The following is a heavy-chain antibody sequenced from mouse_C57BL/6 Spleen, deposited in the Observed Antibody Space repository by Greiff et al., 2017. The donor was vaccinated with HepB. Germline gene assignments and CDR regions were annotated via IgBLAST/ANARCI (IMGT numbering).Heavy chain of an antibody. D-gene: IGHD1-1*01. CDR1: GYTFTSYW. V-gene: IGHV1-61*01. CDR3: ARGDYLGFDY. Sequence: VQLQQPGAELVRPGSSVKLSCKASGYTFTSYWMDWVKQRPGQGLEWIGNIYPSDSETHYNQKFKDKATLTVDKSSSTAYMQLSSLTSEDSAVYYCARGDYLGFDYWGQGTTLTVSS. J-gene: IGHJ2*01. CDR2: IYPSDSET.